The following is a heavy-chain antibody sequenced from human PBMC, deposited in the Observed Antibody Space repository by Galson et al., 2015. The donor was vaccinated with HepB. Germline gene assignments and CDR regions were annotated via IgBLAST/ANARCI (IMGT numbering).Heavy chain of an antibody. CDR3: ARKITNFFYGMDV. Sequence: SVKVSCKASGYTFTGYEMHWVRQAPGQRLEWMGWINASPGDTHFSQKFQGRVTMTRDTSTSTAYMELSSLRSDDTAIYSCARKITNFFYGMDVWGHGTMVTVSS. V-gene: IGHV1-2*02. CDR2: INASPGDT. D-gene: IGHD1-1*01. CDR1: GYTFTGYE. J-gene: IGHJ6*02.